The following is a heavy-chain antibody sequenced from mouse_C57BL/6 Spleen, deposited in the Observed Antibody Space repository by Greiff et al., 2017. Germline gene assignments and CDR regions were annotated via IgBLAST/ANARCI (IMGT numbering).Heavy chain of an antibody. CDR2: IHPNSGST. CDR3: ARTDYYGSSSG. CDR1: GYTFTSYW. V-gene: IGHV1-64*01. J-gene: IGHJ2*01. D-gene: IGHD1-1*01. Sequence: QVQLQQPGAELVKPGASVKLSCKASGYTFTSYWMNWVKQRPGQGLEWIGMIHPNSGSTNYNEKFKSKATLTVDKSSSTAYMQLSSLTSEDSAVYYCARTDYYGSSSGWGQGTTLTVSS.